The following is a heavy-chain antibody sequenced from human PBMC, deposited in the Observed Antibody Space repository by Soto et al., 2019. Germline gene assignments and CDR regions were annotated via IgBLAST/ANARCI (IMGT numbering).Heavy chain of an antibody. D-gene: IGHD2-15*01. J-gene: IGHJ6*02. CDR1: GFTFSSYG. Sequence: QVPLVESGGGVVQPGRSLRLSCAASGFTFSSYGMHWVRQAPGKGLEWVAVILYDGSNKYYADSVKGRFTISRDNPKKTLYLQMRSLGAEYTALYYCAREYCRGGSGYCYGMDVWGRGTTVTVSS. CDR3: AREYCRGGSGYCYGMDV. V-gene: IGHV3-33*01. CDR2: ILYDGSNK.